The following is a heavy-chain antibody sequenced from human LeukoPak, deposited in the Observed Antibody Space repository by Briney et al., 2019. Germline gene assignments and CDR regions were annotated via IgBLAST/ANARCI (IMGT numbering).Heavy chain of an antibody. V-gene: IGHV4-39*02. J-gene: IGHJ4*02. Sequence: PSETLSLTCTVSGGSIRGSSYYWGWIRPPPGKGLEWFGNIYYTGTTYYNPSLKSRVTISVDTSKNHFSLRLRSVTAADTAVYFCARPRDDSTGYYLGYWGQGTLVTVSS. CDR1: GGSIRGSSYY. CDR3: ARPRDDSTGYYLGY. CDR2: IYYTGTT. D-gene: IGHD3-22*01.